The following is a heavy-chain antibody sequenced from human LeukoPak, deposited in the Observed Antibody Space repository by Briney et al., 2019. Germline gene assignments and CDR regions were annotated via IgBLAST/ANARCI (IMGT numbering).Heavy chain of an antibody. D-gene: IGHD6-13*01. V-gene: IGHV1-8*01. Sequence: RASVKVSCKASGYTFTSYDINWVRQATGQGLEWMGWMNPNSGNTGYAQKFQDRVTMTRNTSISTAYMELSSLRSEDTAVYYCARLMQYSSSWYGSYYYGMDVWGQGTTVTVSS. CDR2: MNPNSGNT. CDR3: ARLMQYSSSWYGSYYYGMDV. CDR1: GYTFTSYD. J-gene: IGHJ6*02.